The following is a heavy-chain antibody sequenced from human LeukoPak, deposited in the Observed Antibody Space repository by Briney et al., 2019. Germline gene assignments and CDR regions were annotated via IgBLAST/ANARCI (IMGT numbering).Heavy chain of an antibody. CDR2: ISGSGGST. CDR1: GFTFSSYA. D-gene: IGHD3-10*01. V-gene: IGHV3-23*01. Sequence: PGGSLRLSCAAPGFTFSSYAMSWVRQAPGKGLEWVSAISGSGGSTYYADSVKGRFTISRDNSKNTLYLQMNSLRAEDTAVYYCAKPKLWFGEAGLAEYFQHWGQGTLVTVSS. J-gene: IGHJ1*01. CDR3: AKPKLWFGEAGLAEYFQH.